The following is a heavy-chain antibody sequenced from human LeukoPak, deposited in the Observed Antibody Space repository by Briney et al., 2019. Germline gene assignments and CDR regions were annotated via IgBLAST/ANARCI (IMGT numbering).Heavy chain of an antibody. J-gene: IGHJ3*02. Sequence: GESLKISCKGSGYSFTTYWIGWARQRPGKGLEWVGIIQPTDSDKRYSPSFEGQVTMSADKSVGTAYLQWTSLRPSDTAMYYCARRIGPNTNTWTDAFDIWGRGTRATVSS. V-gene: IGHV5-51*01. CDR1: GYSFTTYW. CDR2: IQPTDSDK. CDR3: ARRIGPNTNTWTDAFDI. D-gene: IGHD1-1*01.